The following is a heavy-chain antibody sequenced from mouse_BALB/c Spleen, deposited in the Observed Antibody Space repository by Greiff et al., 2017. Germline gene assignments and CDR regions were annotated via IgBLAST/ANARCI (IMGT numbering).Heavy chain of an antibody. V-gene: IGHV5-9-4*01. Sequence: EVQGVESGGGLVKPGGSLKLSCAASGFTFSSYAMSWVRQSPEKRLEWVAEISSGGSYTYYPDTVTGRFTISRDNAKNTLYLEMSSLRSEDTAMYYCARDGLGGLAYWGQGTLVTVSA. CDR3: ARDGLGGLAY. CDR1: GFTFSSYA. D-gene: IGHD4-1*01. J-gene: IGHJ3*01. CDR2: ISSGGSYT.